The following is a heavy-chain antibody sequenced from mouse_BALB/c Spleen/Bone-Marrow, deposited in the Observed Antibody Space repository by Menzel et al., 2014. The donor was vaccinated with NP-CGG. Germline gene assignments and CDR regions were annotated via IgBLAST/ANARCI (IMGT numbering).Heavy chain of an antibody. D-gene: IGHD2-3*01. CDR2: INPNNGGS. J-gene: IGHJ2*01. V-gene: IGHV1-18*01. CDR1: GYTFTDYT. CDR3: ARGRWYY. Sequence: EVQLQESGPGLVKPGASVKISCKTSGYTFTDYTIHWAKQSHGKSLEWIGGINPNNGGSTYNQKFKGKATLTIHKSSSTAYMELRSLTSEDSAVYYCARGRWYYWGQGTTLTVSS.